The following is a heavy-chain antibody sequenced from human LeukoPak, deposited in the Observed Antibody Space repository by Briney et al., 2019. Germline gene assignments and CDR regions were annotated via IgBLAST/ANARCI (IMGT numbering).Heavy chain of an antibody. V-gene: IGHV3-30*02. J-gene: IGHJ4*02. D-gene: IGHD3-16*01. Sequence: PGGSLRLSCAASGFTFSSYGMHWVRQAPGKGLEWVAVIWYGGSNKYYADSVKGRFTISRDNSKNTLYLQMNSLRAEDTAVYYCAKGPGLGIGVYFDYWGQGTLVTVSS. CDR2: IWYGGSNK. CDR1: GFTFSSYG. CDR3: AKGPGLGIGVYFDY.